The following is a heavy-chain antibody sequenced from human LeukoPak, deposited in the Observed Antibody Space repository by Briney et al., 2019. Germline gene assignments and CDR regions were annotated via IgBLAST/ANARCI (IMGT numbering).Heavy chain of an antibody. CDR3: ARVGRGSWYYYNTGYFDY. Sequence: PGGSLRLSCAASGFTFSSYWMHWVRQAPGKGLVWVSRINSDGSGTSYADSVKGRFTISRDNAKNTLYLQMNSLRAEDTAVYYCARVGRGSWYYYNTGYFDYWGQGTLVTVSS. V-gene: IGHV3-74*01. CDR1: GFTFSSYW. CDR2: INSDGSGT. J-gene: IGHJ4*02. D-gene: IGHD6-13*01.